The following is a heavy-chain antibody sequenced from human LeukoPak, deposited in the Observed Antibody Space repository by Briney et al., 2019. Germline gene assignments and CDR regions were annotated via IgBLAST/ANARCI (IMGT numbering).Heavy chain of an antibody. V-gene: IGHV3-30-3*01. J-gene: IGHJ4*02. CDR2: ISYDGSNK. Sequence: GGSLRLSCAASGFTFSSYAMHWVRQAPGKGLEWVAVISYDGSNKYYADSVKGRFTISRDNSKNTLSLQMNSLKPEDTAVYYCARGGGYCGYTNCYGIDYWGQGTLVTVSS. D-gene: IGHD2-2*01. CDR1: GFTFSSYA. CDR3: ARGGGYCGYTNCYGIDY.